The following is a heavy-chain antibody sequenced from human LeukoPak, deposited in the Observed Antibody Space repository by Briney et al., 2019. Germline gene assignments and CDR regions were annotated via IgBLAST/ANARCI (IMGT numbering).Heavy chain of an antibody. Sequence: SETLSLTCTVSGGSISSSSYYWGWIRQPPGKGLEWIGSIYYSGSTYYNPSLKSRVTISVDTSKNQFSLKLSSVTAADTAVYYCARLTANYYDSSGYYYFDYWGQGTLVTVSS. J-gene: IGHJ4*02. CDR2: IYYSGST. D-gene: IGHD3-22*01. CDR3: ARLTANYYDSSGYYYFDY. V-gene: IGHV4-39*01. CDR1: GGSISSSSYY.